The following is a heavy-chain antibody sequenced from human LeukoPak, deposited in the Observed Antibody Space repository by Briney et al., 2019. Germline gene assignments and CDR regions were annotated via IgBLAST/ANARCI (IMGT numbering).Heavy chain of an antibody. V-gene: IGHV1-69*05. J-gene: IGHJ5*02. D-gene: IGHD3-22*01. Sequence: ASVKVSCKASGGTFNSYAISWVRQAPGQGLEWMGGIIPIFGTANYAQKVQGRVTITTDESTTTAYMELSSLRSEDTAVYYCARARSPSSGYLLRDHNWFDPWGQGTLVTVSS. CDR2: IIPIFGTA. CDR3: ARARSPSSGYLLRDHNWFDP. CDR1: GGTFNSYA.